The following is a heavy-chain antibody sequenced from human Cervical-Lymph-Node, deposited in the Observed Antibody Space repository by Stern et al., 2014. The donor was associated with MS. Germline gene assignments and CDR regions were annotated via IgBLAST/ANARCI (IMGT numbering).Heavy chain of an antibody. CDR3: ARQDAYNSASDY. V-gene: IGHV5-51*01. Sequence: EVQLVQSGAEVKKPGQSLKISCQGSGYLFTTYWIAWVRQMPGKGLEWRGIIYPGDSDTRYSPSFEGQVTISADKSISTAYLQWSSLKASDTAMYYCARQDAYNSASDYWGQGTLVTVSS. D-gene: IGHD5-24*01. CDR1: GYLFTTYW. J-gene: IGHJ4*02. CDR2: IYPGDSDT.